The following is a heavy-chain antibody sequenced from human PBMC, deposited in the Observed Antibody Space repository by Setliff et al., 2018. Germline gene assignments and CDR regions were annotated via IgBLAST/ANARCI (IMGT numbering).Heavy chain of an antibody. V-gene: IGHV3-7*03. Sequence: GESLKISCAASGFTFSNSYMHWVCQAPEKGLEWVADIKCNGSEKYCVDSVKGRLTISRDNAKNSLYLQVNSLRAEDMTVYYCVSQTSVSMIVVVTSGWESVRGGQGTLVTVSS. J-gene: IGHJ4*02. CDR3: VSQTSVSMIVVVTSGWESVR. CDR2: IKCNGSEK. CDR1: GFTFSNSY. D-gene: IGHD3-22*01.